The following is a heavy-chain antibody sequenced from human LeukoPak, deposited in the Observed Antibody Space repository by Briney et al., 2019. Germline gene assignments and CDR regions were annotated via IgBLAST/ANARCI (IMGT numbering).Heavy chain of an antibody. V-gene: IGHV3-66*03. J-gene: IGHJ4*02. D-gene: IGHD3-3*01. CDR3: AKGGYYDFWSGSVIKAFDY. CDR1: GFTVSSNS. Sequence: GGSLRLSCTVSGFTVSSNSMSWVRQAPGKGLEWVSFIYSDNTHYSDSVKGRFTISRDNSKNTLYLQMNSLRAEDTAVYYCAKGGYYDFWSGSVIKAFDYWGQGTLVTVSS. CDR2: IYSDNT.